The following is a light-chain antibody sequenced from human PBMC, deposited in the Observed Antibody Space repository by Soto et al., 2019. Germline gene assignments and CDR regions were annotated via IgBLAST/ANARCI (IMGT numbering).Light chain of an antibody. J-gene: IGKJ3*01. Sequence: DIQMTQSPSSVSASVGDRVTITCRASQNINGWLAWYQQKPGKAPQLLISGTSTLQTGVPSRFSGSASGSDFTLTISSLQPEDFATYFCQQSYNFPFPFGPGTKVDIK. CDR3: QQSYNFPFP. CDR1: QNINGW. V-gene: IGKV1-12*02. CDR2: GTS.